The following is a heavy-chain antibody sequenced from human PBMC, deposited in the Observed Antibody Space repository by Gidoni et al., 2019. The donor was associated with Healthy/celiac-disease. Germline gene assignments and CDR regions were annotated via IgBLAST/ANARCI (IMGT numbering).Heavy chain of an antibody. V-gene: IGHV4-34*01. Sequence: QVQLQQWGAGLLKPSETLSLTCAVYGGSFSGYYWSWIRQPPGKGLEWIGEINHSGSTNYNPSLKSRVTISVDTSKNQFSLKLSSVTAADTAVYYCARGTIRYCSSTSCYPRYYYYGMDVWGQGTTVTVSS. J-gene: IGHJ6*02. CDR2: INHSGST. D-gene: IGHD2-2*01. CDR1: GGSFSGYY. CDR3: ARGTIRYCSSTSCYPRYYYYGMDV.